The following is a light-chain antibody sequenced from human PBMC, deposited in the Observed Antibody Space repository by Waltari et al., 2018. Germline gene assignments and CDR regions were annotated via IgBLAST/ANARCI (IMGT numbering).Light chain of an antibody. CDR3: QQRSNWPPEIT. Sequence: EIVLTQSPATLSWSPGERATLSCRASQSVSSYLAWYQQKPGQAPRLLIDDASNRATGIPARFSGSGSGTDFTLTISSLEPEDFAVYYCQQRSNWPPEITFGHGTRLEIK. CDR2: DAS. CDR1: QSVSSY. V-gene: IGKV3-11*01. J-gene: IGKJ5*01.